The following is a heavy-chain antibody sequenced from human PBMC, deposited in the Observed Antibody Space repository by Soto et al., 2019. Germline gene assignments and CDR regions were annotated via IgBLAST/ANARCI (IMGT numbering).Heavy chain of an antibody. CDR1: GYDFTTYG. Sequence: QVHLVQSGAEXKKSGASVKVSCKGSGYDFTTYGITWVRQAPGQGLEWMAWISAHNGNTDYAQKLQGRVTVTRDTSTSTAYMELRSLRSDDTAVYYCARGRYGDYWGQGALVTVSS. V-gene: IGHV1-18*01. D-gene: IGHD1-1*01. J-gene: IGHJ4*02. CDR2: ISAHNGNT. CDR3: ARGRYGDY.